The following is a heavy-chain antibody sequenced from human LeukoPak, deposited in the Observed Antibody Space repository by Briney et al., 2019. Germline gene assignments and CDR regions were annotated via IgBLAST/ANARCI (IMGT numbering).Heavy chain of an antibody. Sequence: ASVKVSCKASGYTFTGYYMHWVRQAPGQGLERMGWINPNSGGTNYAQKFQGRVTMTRDTSISTAYMEMSRRRSDDTAVYYCVVIVVVPAAPDYWGRGTLVTVSS. CDR2: INPNSGGT. CDR3: VVIVVVPAAPDY. J-gene: IGHJ4*02. CDR1: GYTFTGYY. D-gene: IGHD2-2*01. V-gene: IGHV1-2*02.